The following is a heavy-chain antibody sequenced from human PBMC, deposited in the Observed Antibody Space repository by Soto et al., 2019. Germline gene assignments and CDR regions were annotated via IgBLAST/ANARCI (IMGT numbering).Heavy chain of an antibody. CDR3: ASSYYDSSGYYTFFDY. D-gene: IGHD3-22*01. CDR2: IIPIFGTA. Sequence: SVKVSCKASGGTFSSYAISWVRQAPGQGLEWMGGIIPIFGTANYAQKFQGRVTITADESTSTAYMELSSLRSEDTAVYYCASSYYDSSGYYTFFDYWGQGTRVTVSS. CDR1: GGTFSSYA. V-gene: IGHV1-69*13. J-gene: IGHJ4*02.